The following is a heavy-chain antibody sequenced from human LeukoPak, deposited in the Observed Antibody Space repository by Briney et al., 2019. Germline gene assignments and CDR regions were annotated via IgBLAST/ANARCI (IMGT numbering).Heavy chain of an antibody. CDR1: GFTFDDYA. Sequence: GRSLRLSCAASGFTFDDYAMHWVRQAPGKGLEWVSGISWNSGSIGYADSVKGRFTISRDNAKNSLYLQMNSLRAEDTALYYCAKGGGAYYYYGMYVWGQGTTVTVSS. D-gene: IGHD4-17*01. V-gene: IGHV3-9*01. CDR3: AKGGGAYYYYGMYV. CDR2: ISWNSGSI. J-gene: IGHJ6*02.